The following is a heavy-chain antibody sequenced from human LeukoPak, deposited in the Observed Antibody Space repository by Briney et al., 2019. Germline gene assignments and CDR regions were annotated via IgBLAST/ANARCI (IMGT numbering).Heavy chain of an antibody. D-gene: IGHD2-21*01. CDR2: IWYDGRNK. V-gene: IGHV3-33*01. CDR1: GFEFSRYG. J-gene: IGHJ4*02. CDR3: ARDQMVVVATPLDY. Sequence: GTSLSLSCAASGFEFSRYGVHWVRQAPGKGLEWVAIIWYDGRNKEYADSVRGRFTISRDSSRNTLYLHMNNLRADDTAVYYCARDQMVVVATPLDYWGKGTRVAVSS.